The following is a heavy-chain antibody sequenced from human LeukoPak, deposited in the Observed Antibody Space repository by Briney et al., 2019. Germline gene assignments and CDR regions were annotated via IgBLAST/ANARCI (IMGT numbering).Heavy chain of an antibody. J-gene: IGHJ4*02. CDR2: IIPILGIA. D-gene: IGHD5-18*01. CDR3: ARDPTNRRRVDTAMATDY. V-gene: IGHV1-69*04. Sequence: ASVKVSCKASGGTFSSYTISWVRQAPGQGLEWMGRIIPILGIANYAQKFPGRVTITADKSTSTAYMELSSLRSEDTAVYYCARDPTNRRRVDTAMATDYWGQGTLVTVSS. CDR1: GGTFSSYT.